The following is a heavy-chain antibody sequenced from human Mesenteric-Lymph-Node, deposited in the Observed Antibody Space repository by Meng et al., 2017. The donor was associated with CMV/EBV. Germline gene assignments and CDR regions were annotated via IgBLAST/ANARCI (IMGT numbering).Heavy chain of an antibody. CDR3: ARNYGDGAVADFAVLYYGMDV. D-gene: IGHD6-19*01. CDR1: GFTFSSYW. J-gene: IGHJ6*02. Sequence: ESLKISCAASGFTFSSYWMSWVRQAPGKGLEWVANIKQDGSEKYYVDSVKGRFTISRDNAKNSLYLQMNSMRDEDTAVYYCARNYGDGAVADFAVLYYGMDVWGQGTTVTVSS. V-gene: IGHV3-7*01. CDR2: IKQDGSEK.